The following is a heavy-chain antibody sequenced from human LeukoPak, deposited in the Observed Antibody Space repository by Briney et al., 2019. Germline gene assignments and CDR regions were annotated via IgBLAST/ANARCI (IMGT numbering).Heavy chain of an antibody. CDR2: IYTSGST. V-gene: IGHV4-61*02. Sequence: SETLSLTCTVSGGSISSGSYYWSWIRQPAGKGLEWIGRIYTSGSTNYNPSLKSRVTISVDTSKNQFSLKPSSVTTADTAVYYCARATRSGSGSYWVKDDAFDIWGQGTMVTVSS. CDR3: ARATRSGSGSYWVKDDAFDI. CDR1: GGSISSGSYY. J-gene: IGHJ3*02. D-gene: IGHD3-10*01.